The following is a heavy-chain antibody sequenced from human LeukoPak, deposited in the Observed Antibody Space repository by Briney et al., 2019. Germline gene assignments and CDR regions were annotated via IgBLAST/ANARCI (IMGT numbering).Heavy chain of an antibody. CDR3: ARVGYSGYGYNFDN. CDR1: GGSISSYY. Sequence: SETLSLTCTVSGGSISSYYWSWIRQPPGKGLEWIGYIYYSGSTNYNPSLKSRVTLSADTSKSQFSLKLSSVTAADTAVYYCARVGYSGYGYNFDNWGQGTLVTVSS. V-gene: IGHV4-59*01. J-gene: IGHJ4*02. D-gene: IGHD5-12*01. CDR2: IYYSGST.